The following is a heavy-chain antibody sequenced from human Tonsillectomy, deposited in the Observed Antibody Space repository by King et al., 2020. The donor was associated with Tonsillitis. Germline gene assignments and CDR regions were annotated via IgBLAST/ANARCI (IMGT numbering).Heavy chain of an antibody. V-gene: IGHV3-30*03. CDR3: AMLDY. J-gene: IGHJ4*02. Sequence: VQLVESGGDVVQPGRSLRLSCAASGFTFSSYDMHWVRQAPGKGLEWVAVISNDGSNKYYADSVKGRFTISRDNSKNTLYLQMNSLRAEDTAVYYCAMLDYWGQGTLVTVSS. CDR2: ISNDGSNK. CDR1: GFTFSSYD.